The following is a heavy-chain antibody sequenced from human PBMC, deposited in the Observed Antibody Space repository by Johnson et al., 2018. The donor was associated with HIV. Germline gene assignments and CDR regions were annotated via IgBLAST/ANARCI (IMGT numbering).Heavy chain of an antibody. D-gene: IGHD4-23*01. V-gene: IGHV3-30*04. J-gene: IGHJ3*02. CDR3: ASGEDYGGNYGAFDI. CDR1: GFTFNNYA. CDR2: ISYDGSKK. Sequence: QVQLVESGGGVVQPGGSLRLSCAASGFTFNNYAMHWVRQAPGKGLEWVAVISYDGSKKYYADSVKGRFTISRDNSKNTLYLQMNSQRNDVTGVYYCASGEDYGGNYGAFDIWGQGTMVTVSS.